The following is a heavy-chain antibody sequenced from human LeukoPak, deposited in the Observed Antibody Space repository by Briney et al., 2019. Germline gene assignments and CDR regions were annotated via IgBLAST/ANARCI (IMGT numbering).Heavy chain of an antibody. Sequence: GGCRSLSWAAAGFTFGSYGMGWVRQVAGKVRGWVGFISYVGSNSKYGDSVEGRFTISRDNSKNTLYMQMNSLRAEDTAVYSCAKDLGRYYYYYMDVWGKGTTVTVSS. CDR1: GFTFGSYG. V-gene: IGHV3-30*18. CDR2: ISYVGSNS. D-gene: IGHD1-26*01. CDR3: AKDLGRYYYYYMDV. J-gene: IGHJ6*03.